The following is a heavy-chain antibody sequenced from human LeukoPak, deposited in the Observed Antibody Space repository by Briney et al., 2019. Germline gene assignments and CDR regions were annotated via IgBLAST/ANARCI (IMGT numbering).Heavy chain of an antibody. J-gene: IGHJ4*02. CDR2: INPNSGVT. CDR3: AREGSSWPYYFDY. D-gene: IGHD6-13*01. CDR1: GYTFTGYY. V-gene: IGHV1-2*02. Sequence: ASVKVSCKASGYTFTGYYMHWVRQAPGQGLEWMGWINPNSGVTNYAQKFQGRVTMTRDTSISTAYMDLNRLRSDDTAVYYCAREGSSWPYYFDYWGQGTLVTVSS.